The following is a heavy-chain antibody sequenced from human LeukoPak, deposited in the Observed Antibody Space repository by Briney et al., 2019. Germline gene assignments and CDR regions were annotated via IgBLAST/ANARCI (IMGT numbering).Heavy chain of an antibody. V-gene: IGHV3-30-3*01. Sequence: GRSLGLSCAASGFTFSSYAMHWVRQAPGKGLEWVAVISYDGSNKYYADSVKGRFTISRDNSKNTLYLQMNSLRAEDTAVYYCARDPENQVYYYDSSGYYGYYGMDVWGQGTTVTVSS. CDR3: ARDPENQVYYYDSSGYYGYYGMDV. J-gene: IGHJ6*02. D-gene: IGHD3-22*01. CDR2: ISYDGSNK. CDR1: GFTFSSYA.